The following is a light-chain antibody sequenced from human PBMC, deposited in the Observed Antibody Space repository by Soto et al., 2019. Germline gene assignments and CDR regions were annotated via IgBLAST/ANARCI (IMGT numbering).Light chain of an antibody. CDR3: QQYDNLPIT. J-gene: IGKJ5*01. CDR2: DAS. CDR1: QDISNY. Sequence: DLQMTQSPSSLSASVGDRVTIXXQASQDISNYLNWYQQKPGKAPKLXIYDASNLETGVPSRFSGSGAGTDFTFTISSLQPEDIATYYCQQYDNLPITFGQGTRLEIK. V-gene: IGKV1-33*01.